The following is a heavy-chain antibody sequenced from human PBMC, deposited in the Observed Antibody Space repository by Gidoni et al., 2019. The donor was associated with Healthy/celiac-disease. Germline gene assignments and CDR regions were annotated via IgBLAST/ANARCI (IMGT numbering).Heavy chain of an antibody. Sequence: QVQLQESGPGLVKPSETLSLTCTVSGGSITSSHWSWIRQSPGQGLEWIGYIYHTGSTNYHPSLESRVTMSVETSKNQFFLRLSSVTAADTAVYYWARGKRRYNWDDVFFDYWGQGTLVTVSS. CDR2: IYHTGST. D-gene: IGHD1-1*01. CDR1: GGSITSSH. J-gene: IGHJ4*02. CDR3: ARGKRRYNWDDVFFDY. V-gene: IGHV4-59*01.